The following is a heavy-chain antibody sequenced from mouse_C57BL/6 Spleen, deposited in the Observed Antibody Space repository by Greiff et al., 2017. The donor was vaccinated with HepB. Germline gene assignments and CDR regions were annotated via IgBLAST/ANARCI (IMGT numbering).Heavy chain of an antibody. CDR3: ARGGYDYSYYLDY. D-gene: IGHD2-4*01. J-gene: IGHJ2*01. Sequence: QVQLQQPGAELVMPGASVKLSCKASGYTFTSYWMHWVQQRPGQGLEWIGEIDPSDSYTNYNTKFTGKSTLTVDKSSSTAYMQLSSRTSEDSAVYYCARGGYDYSYYLDYWGQGTTLTVSS. CDR1: GYTFTSYW. V-gene: IGHV1-69*01. CDR2: IDPSDSYT.